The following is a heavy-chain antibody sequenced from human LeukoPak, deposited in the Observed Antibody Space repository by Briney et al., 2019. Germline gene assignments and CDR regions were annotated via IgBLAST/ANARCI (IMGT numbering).Heavy chain of an antibody. V-gene: IGHV3-23*01. J-gene: IGHJ5*02. CDR3: AKGKASGLVDWFDP. Sequence: GGSLRLSCAASGFAFGSYAITWVRQTPAKGLEWVATITGSGTNTFYADSVRGRFAISRDNTKNTLSLHMSSLRVEDTAVYYCAKGKASGLVDWFDPWGQGTQVTVSS. D-gene: IGHD6-13*01. CDR2: ITGSGTNT. CDR1: GFAFGSYA.